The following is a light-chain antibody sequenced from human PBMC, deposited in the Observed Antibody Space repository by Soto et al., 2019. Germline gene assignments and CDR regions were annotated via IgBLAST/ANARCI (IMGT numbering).Light chain of an antibody. CDR3: QQCYSTPRT. V-gene: IGKV4-1*01. Sequence: DIVMTQSPDSLAVSLGERATINCKSSQSVLYISNNKNYLAWYQQKPGQPPKLLIYWASTRESGVPDRFSGSGSGTYFTLTISSLQAEDVAVYYCQQCYSTPRTFGQGTKVEIK. CDR2: WAS. CDR1: QSVLYISNNKNY. J-gene: IGKJ1*01.